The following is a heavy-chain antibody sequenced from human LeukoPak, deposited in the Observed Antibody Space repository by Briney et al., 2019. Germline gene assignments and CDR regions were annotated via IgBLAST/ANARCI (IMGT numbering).Heavy chain of an antibody. J-gene: IGHJ4*02. V-gene: IGHV3-23*01. Sequence: PGGSLRLSCAASGFTFSSYAMSWVRQAPGKGLEWVSAISGSGGSTYYADSVKGRFTISRDNPKNTLYLQMNSLRAEDTALYYRAKEKVTMVRGVIKSYYFDYWGQGTLVTVSS. CDR2: ISGSGGST. CDR3: AKEKVTMVRGVIKSYYFDY. D-gene: IGHD3-10*01. CDR1: GFTFSSYA.